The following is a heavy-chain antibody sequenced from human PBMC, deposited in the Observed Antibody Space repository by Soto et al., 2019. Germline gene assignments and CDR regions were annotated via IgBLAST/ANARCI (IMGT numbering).Heavy chain of an antibody. CDR3: ARTQYYDILTGYPNIPDY. CDR1: GFTFSSYS. Sequence: PGGSLRLSCAASGFTFSSYSMNWVRQAPGKGLEWVSSISSSSSYIYYADSVKGRFTISRDNAKNSLYLQMNSLRAEDTAVYYCARTQYYDILTGYPNIPDYWGQGTLVTVSS. CDR2: ISSSSSYI. J-gene: IGHJ4*02. D-gene: IGHD3-9*01. V-gene: IGHV3-21*01.